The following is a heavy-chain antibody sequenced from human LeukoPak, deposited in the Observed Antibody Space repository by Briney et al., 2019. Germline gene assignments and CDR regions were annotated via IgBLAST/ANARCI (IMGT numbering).Heavy chain of an antibody. CDR3: ARRVKAIVGAAHLDC. D-gene: IGHD1-26*01. Sequence: GGSLRLSCAASGFTFSSYGMHWVRQAPGKGLEWVAVISYDGSNKYYADSVKGRFTISRDNAENSLYLQMNSLRAEDTAVYYCARRVKAIVGAAHLDCWGQGTLVTVSS. CDR1: GFTFSSYG. J-gene: IGHJ4*02. CDR2: ISYDGSNK. V-gene: IGHV3-30*12.